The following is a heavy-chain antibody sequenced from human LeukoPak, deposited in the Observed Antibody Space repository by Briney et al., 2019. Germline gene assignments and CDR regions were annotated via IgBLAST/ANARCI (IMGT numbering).Heavy chain of an antibody. V-gene: IGHV1-2*02. D-gene: IGHD5-12*01. Sequence: GASVKVSCKASGYTFTGYYMHWVRQAPGQGLEWMGWINPNSGGTNYAQKFQGRVTMTRDTSISTAYMELSRLRSDDTAVYYCASTGYSGYDSSAAARAFGYWGQGTLVTVSS. CDR3: ASTGYSGYDSSAAARAFGY. J-gene: IGHJ4*02. CDR1: GYTFTGYY. CDR2: INPNSGGT.